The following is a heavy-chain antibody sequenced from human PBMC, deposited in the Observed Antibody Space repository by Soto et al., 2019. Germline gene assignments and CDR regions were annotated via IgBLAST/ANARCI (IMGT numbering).Heavy chain of an antibody. CDR2: IHHNETD. V-gene: IGHV4-61*08. Sequence: QVQLQESGPGLLKPSETLSLTCTLSGDSVSSGASYWTWLRQSPGKGLKCIGYIHHNETDDCNPSLKSRVSIWVDTAKNQFSLTLTSATTSDTAVYYCARLDRSTSKIGVWGQGTTVPVSS. CDR3: ARLDRSTSKIGV. J-gene: IGHJ6*02. D-gene: IGHD3-22*01. CDR1: GDSVSSGASY.